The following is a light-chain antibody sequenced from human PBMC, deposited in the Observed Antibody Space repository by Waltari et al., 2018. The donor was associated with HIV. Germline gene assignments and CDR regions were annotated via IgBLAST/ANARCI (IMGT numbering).Light chain of an antibody. CDR2: DVN. Sequence: QSALTQPRSVSGSPGQSVTISCTGTSSDVGAYNYVSWYQQHPGKAPKLMIYDVNKRPSGVPVRFSGSKSGNTASLTISGLQAEDEADYYCCSYAGSYTYVFGTGTKVTVL. V-gene: IGLV2-11*01. CDR3: CSYAGSYTYV. CDR1: SSDVGAYNY. J-gene: IGLJ1*01.